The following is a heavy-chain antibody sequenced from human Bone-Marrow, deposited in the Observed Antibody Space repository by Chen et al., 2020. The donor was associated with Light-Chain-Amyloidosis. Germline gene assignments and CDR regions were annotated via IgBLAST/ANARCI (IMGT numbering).Heavy chain of an antibody. CDR2: IYPDDSDA. Sequence: EVQLEQPGPEVKKPGESLKISFKGSGDTLPNYWIGWVRQMPGKGLEWMGVIYPDDSDARYSPSFEGQVTISADKSITTAYLQWRSLKASDTAMYYCARRRDGYNFDYWGQGTLVTVSS. D-gene: IGHD5-12*01. V-gene: IGHV5-51*01. CDR3: ARRRDGYNFDY. J-gene: IGHJ4*02. CDR1: GDTLPNYW.